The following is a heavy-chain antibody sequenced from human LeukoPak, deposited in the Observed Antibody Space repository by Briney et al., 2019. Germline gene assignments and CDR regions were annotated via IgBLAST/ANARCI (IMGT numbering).Heavy chain of an antibody. D-gene: IGHD1-26*01. CDR3: ARGGHQDGMDV. Sequence: SETLSLTCTVSGGSISSYYWSWIRQPPGKGLEWIGSIYYSGSTYYNPSLKSRVTISVDTSKNQFSLKLSSVTAADTAVYYCARGGHQDGMDVWGQGTTVTVSS. J-gene: IGHJ6*02. CDR1: GGSISSYY. CDR2: IYYSGST. V-gene: IGHV4-59*05.